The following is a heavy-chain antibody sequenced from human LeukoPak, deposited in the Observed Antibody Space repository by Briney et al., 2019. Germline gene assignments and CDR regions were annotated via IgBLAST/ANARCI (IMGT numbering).Heavy chain of an antibody. CDR1: GGTFSSYA. D-gene: IGHD5-18*01. CDR2: IIPIFGTA. J-gene: IGHJ4*02. CDR3: ARDYTAMVQGLIDY. V-gene: IGHV1-69*13. Sequence: SVKVSCKASGGTFSSYAFSWVRQAPGQGLEWMGGIIPIFGTANYAQKFQGRVTITADESTSTAYMELSSLRSEDTAVYYCARDYTAMVQGLIDYWGQGTLVTVSS.